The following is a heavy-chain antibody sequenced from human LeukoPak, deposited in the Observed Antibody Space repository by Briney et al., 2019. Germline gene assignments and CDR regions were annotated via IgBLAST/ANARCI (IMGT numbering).Heavy chain of an antibody. CDR2: IYTSGST. D-gene: IGHD3-10*01. CDR1: GGSISSSDYY. CDR3: ARDRYYYGSGSYYFDY. Sequence: SETLSLTCTVSGGSISSSDYYWGWIRQPAGKGLEWIGRIYTSGSTNYNPSLKSRVTMSVDTSKNQFSLKLSSVTAADTAVYYCARDRYYYGSGSYYFDYWGQGTLVTVSS. V-gene: IGHV4-61*02. J-gene: IGHJ4*02.